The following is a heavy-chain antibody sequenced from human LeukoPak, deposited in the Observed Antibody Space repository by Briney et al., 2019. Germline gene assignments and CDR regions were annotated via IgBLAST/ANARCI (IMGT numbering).Heavy chain of an antibody. CDR2: IIPIFGTA. J-gene: IGHJ5*02. CDR1: GGTFSSYA. V-gene: IGHV1-69*05. CDR3: AREARFFLGFDP. Sequence: PWASVKVSCKASGGTFSSYAISWVRQAPGQGLEWMGGIIPIFGTANYAQKFQGRVTITTDESTSTAYMELSSLRSEDTAVYYCAREARFFLGFDPWGQGTLVTVSS. D-gene: IGHD3-3*01.